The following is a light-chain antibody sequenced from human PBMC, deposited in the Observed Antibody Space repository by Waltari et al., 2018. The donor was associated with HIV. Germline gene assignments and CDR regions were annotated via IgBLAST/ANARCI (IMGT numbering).Light chain of an antibody. J-gene: IGKJ1*01. CDR3: QQYNSYSRT. V-gene: IGKV1-5*03. CDR2: KSS. Sequence: DIQMTQSPSTLSASVGDRVTITCRASQRISRWLAWYQQKPGRAPKLLFYKSSSLESGVPSRFSGSGSGTEFTLTISSLQPDDFATYFCQQYNSYSRTFGQGTKVEIK. CDR1: QRISRW.